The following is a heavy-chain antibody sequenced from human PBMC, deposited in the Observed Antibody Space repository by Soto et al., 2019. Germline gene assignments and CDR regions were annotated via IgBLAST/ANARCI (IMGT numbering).Heavy chain of an antibody. D-gene: IGHD3-16*01. J-gene: IGHJ4*02. V-gene: IGHV4-39*01. CDR2: IYYSGST. Sequence: QLQLQESGPGLVKPSETLSLTCTVSGGSISSSSYYWGWIRQPPGKGLEWIGRIYYSGSTYYNPSLKSRVTIPVDTSKNQFPPKLSSVTAADTAVYYCATLGGQDWGQGTLVTVSS. CDR3: ATLGGQD. CDR1: GGSISSSSYY.